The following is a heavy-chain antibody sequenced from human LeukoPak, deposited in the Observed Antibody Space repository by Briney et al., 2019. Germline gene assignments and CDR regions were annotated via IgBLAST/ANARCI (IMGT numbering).Heavy chain of an antibody. Sequence: KPSETLSLTCAVSGGSISSSSYYWGWIRQPPGKGLEWSGSIYYSGSTYYHLSLKSRVTISVDTSKNQFSLKLSSVTAADTAVYYCARHSYYYDSSGYPYYFDYWGQGTLVTVSS. CDR1: GGSISSSSYY. D-gene: IGHD3-22*01. CDR3: ARHSYYYDSSGYPYYFDY. CDR2: IYYSGST. V-gene: IGHV4-39*01. J-gene: IGHJ4*02.